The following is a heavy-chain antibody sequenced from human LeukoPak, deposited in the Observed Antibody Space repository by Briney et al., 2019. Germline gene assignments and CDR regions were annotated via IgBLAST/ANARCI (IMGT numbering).Heavy chain of an antibody. V-gene: IGHV4-4*02. Sequence: SGTLSLTCAVSDVSISSNLWWTWVRQPPGKGLEWIAEIHHSGSINYNPSLKSRVTISVDKAKNQFSLNLNSVTAADTAVYYCARGGDRSFDYWGQGTLVTVSS. CDR1: DVSISSNLW. D-gene: IGHD3-10*01. CDR2: IHHSGSI. J-gene: IGHJ4*02. CDR3: ARGGDRSFDY.